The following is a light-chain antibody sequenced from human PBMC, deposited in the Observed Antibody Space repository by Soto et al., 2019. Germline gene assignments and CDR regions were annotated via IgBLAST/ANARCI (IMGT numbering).Light chain of an antibody. CDR1: QSVNIY. CDR3: QQYDDWLRLT. CDR2: GAS. J-gene: IGKJ4*01. V-gene: IGKV3D-15*01. Sequence: ELVMTQSPATLSLSPGARATLSCGVCQSVNIYLAWFQQKPGQAPRLLIFGASYRAAGMPARFSGSGSGSEFNLSISSLQSEDFAVYFCQQYDDWLRLTVGGGTKVDIK.